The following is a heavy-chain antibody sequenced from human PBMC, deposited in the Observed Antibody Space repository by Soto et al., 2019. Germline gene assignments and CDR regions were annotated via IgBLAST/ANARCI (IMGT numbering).Heavy chain of an antibody. CDR3: AKEYCGGHCSSDYFDY. D-gene: IGHD2-21*01. Sequence: QVQLVESGGGVVQPGRSLRLSCAASGFTFSNYGIHWVCQAPGNGLEWVAVISRDGSVRYYADSVKGRFTISRDNSKNTLYLQVNNLRPEDTAVYYCAKEYCGGHCSSDYFDYWGQGTLVTVSS. CDR1: GFTFSNYG. CDR2: ISRDGSVR. J-gene: IGHJ4*02. V-gene: IGHV3-30*18.